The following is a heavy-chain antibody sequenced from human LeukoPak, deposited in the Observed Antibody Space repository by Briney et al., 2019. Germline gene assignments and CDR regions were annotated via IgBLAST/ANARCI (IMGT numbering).Heavy chain of an antibody. CDR2: ITGSGGTT. CDR3: AKGGYYYDSSLSFDY. CDR1: GFTFSSYS. V-gene: IGHV3-23*01. Sequence: GGSLRLSCAASGFTFSSYSLTWVRQAPGKGLEWVSGITGSGGTTFYADSVKGRFTISRDNSKNTLYLQMNSLSAEDTAVYYCAKGGYYYDSSLSFDYWGQGTLVTVSS. J-gene: IGHJ4*02. D-gene: IGHD3-22*01.